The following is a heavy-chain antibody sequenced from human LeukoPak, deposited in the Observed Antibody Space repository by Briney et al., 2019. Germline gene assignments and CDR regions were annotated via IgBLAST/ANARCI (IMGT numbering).Heavy chain of an antibody. CDR3: ARGRNTGDY. CDR1: GDSISSYY. Sequence: SETLSLTCTVSGDSISSYYWSWIRQPPGKGLEWIGYIYYSGSTNYNPSLKSRVTISVDTSKNQFSLKLSSVTAADTAVYYCARGRNTGDYWGQGTLVTVSS. J-gene: IGHJ4*02. V-gene: IGHV4-59*01. CDR2: IYYSGST.